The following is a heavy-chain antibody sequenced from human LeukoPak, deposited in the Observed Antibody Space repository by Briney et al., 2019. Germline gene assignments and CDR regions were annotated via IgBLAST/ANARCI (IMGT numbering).Heavy chain of an antibody. D-gene: IGHD6-19*01. J-gene: IGHJ4*02. V-gene: IGHV3-30-3*02. Sequence: GGSLRLSCAASGFTFSTYAMHWVRQSPGKGLEWVAVISFDGSNTYYADSVKGRFTISRDNSKNTLYLQMNSLRAEDTAVYYCAKMVHTEQWLVPFDYWGQGTLVTVSS. CDR2: ISFDGSNT. CDR1: GFTFSTYA. CDR3: AKMVHTEQWLVPFDY.